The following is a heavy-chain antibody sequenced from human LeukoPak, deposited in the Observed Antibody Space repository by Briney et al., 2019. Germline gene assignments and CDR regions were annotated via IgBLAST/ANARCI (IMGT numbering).Heavy chain of an antibody. V-gene: IGHV4-30-4*01. CDR2: IYYSGST. CDR3: ARVNYDSRDFDY. J-gene: IGHJ4*02. Sequence: SQTLSLTCTVSGGSISSGDYYWSWIRQPPGKGLEWTGYIYYSGSTYYNPSLKSRVTISVDTSKNQFSLKLSSVTAADTAVYYCARVNYDSRDFDYWGQGTLVTVSS. CDR1: GGSISSGDYY. D-gene: IGHD3-22*01.